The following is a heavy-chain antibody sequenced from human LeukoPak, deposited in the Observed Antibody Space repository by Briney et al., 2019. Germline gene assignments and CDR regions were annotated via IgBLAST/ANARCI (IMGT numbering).Heavy chain of an antibody. CDR3: ARGDTKYAFDI. CDR2: ISSSSSYI. CDR1: GFTFSSYE. J-gene: IGHJ3*02. V-gene: IGHV3-21*01. Sequence: GGSLRLSCAASGFTFSSYEMNWVRQAPGKGLEWVSSISSSSSYIYYADSVKGRFTISRDNAKNSLYLQMNSLRAEDTAVYYCARGDTKYAFDIWGQGTMVTVSS. D-gene: IGHD5-18*01.